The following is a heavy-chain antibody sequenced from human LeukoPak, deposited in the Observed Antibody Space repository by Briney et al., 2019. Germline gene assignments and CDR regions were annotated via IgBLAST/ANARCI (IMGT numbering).Heavy chain of an antibody. D-gene: IGHD1-26*01. CDR2: ISGSGGST. CDR3: AKRSGSYYNWFDP. J-gene: IGHJ5*02. CDR1: GFTFSDYY. Sequence: PGGSLRLSCAASGFTFSDYYMSWVRQAPGKGLEWVSAISGSGGSTYYADSVKGRFTISRDNSKNTLYLQMNSLRAEDTAVYYCAKRSGSYYNWFDPWGQGTLVTVSS. V-gene: IGHV3-23*01.